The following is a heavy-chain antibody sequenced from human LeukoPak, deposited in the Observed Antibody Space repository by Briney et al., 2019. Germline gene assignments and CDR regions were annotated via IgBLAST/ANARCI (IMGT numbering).Heavy chain of an antibody. Sequence: SETLSLTCTVSGGSISSYDWSWIRQPPGKGLEWIGRFYTTGSTNYNPSLKSRVTMSVDTSKNQFSLRLSSVTAADTAVYYCGRSESGYWYFDLWGRGTLVTVSS. D-gene: IGHD1-14*01. CDR1: GGSISSYD. CDR2: FYTTGST. J-gene: IGHJ2*01. CDR3: GRSESGYWYFDL. V-gene: IGHV4-4*07.